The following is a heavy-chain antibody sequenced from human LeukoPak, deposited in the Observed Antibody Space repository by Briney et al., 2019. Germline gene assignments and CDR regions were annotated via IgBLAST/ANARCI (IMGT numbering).Heavy chain of an antibody. CDR2: ISSSSSYI. J-gene: IGHJ4*02. CDR3: ATLSGPSPTGLDY. CDR1: GFTFSSYS. V-gene: IGHV3-21*01. Sequence: GGSLRLSCAASGFTFSSYSMNWVRQAPGKGLEWVSSISSSSSYIYYADSVKGRFTISRDNAKNSLYLQMNSLRAEDTAVYYCATLSGPSPTGLDYWGPGTLVTVSS. D-gene: IGHD3-10*01.